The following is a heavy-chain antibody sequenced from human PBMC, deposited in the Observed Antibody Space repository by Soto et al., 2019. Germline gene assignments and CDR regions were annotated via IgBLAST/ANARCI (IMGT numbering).Heavy chain of an antibody. Sequence: QVQLVESGGGLVRPGGSLRLSCAASGFTFSAYYMTWIRQSPGKGLAWVSSISGGSTYTHYADSVQGRFTISRDDAKNSLYLQVNSLRAEDTAVYYCARENYGSFDFWGQGTLVTVSS. CDR3: ARENYGSFDF. D-gene: IGHD3-10*01. V-gene: IGHV3-11*05. CDR2: ISGGSTYT. J-gene: IGHJ4*02. CDR1: GFTFSAYY.